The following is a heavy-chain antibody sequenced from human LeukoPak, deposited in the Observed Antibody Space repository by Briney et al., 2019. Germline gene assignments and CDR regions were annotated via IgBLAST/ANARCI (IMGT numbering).Heavy chain of an antibody. CDR2: ISANGGLT. CDR1: GFTFSQHS. CDR3: AREQTTEGQFDS. D-gene: IGHD1-1*01. J-gene: IGHJ4*01. V-gene: IGHV3-30*04. Sequence: GGSLRLSCVASGFTFSQHSMNWIRQAPGKGLEWVAVISANGGLTFYADSVRGRFTISRDNSKNTQYLQMNNMRSGDTAIYFCAREQTTEGQFDSWGRGTLVTVSS.